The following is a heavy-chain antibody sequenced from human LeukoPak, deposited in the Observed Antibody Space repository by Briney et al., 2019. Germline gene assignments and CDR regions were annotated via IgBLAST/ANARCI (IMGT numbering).Heavy chain of an antibody. CDR2: ISCDGSNK. CDR3: AREASGIVVALDAFDI. V-gene: IGHV3-30-3*01. J-gene: IGHJ3*02. Sequence: GGSLRLSCAASGFTFSSYAMHWVRQAPGKGLEWVAVISCDGSNKYYADSVKGRFTISRDNSKNTLYLQMNSLRAEDTAVYYCAREASGIVVALDAFDIWGQGTMVTVSS. CDR1: GFTFSSYA. D-gene: IGHD3-22*01.